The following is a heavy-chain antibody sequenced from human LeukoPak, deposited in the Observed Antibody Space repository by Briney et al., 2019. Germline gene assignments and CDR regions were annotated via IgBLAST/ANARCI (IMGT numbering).Heavy chain of an antibody. CDR2: ITSHSGYI. J-gene: IGHJ4*02. CDR3: ARSDDYGDYLVDY. Sequence: GGSLRLSCAASGFTFNNYWMNWVRQAPGEGLEWVSTITSHSGYIYYADSVKGRFTTSRDNAQNSLYLQMNSLRDEDTAVYYCARSDDYGDYLVDYWGQGTLVTVS. V-gene: IGHV3-21*06. D-gene: IGHD4-17*01. CDR1: GFTFNNYW.